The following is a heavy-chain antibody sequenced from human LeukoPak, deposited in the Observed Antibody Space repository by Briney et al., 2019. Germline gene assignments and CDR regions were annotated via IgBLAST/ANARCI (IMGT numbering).Heavy chain of an antibody. CDR2: IDYSGST. Sequence: SETLSLTCTVSGGSISTYYWTWIRQPPGKGLEWIAYIDYSGSTNYNPSLKSRVTISVDTSKNQFSLKVSSVTAADTAVYYCAIGPVEMATTWGQGTLVTVSS. D-gene: IGHD5-24*01. CDR3: AIGPVEMATT. CDR1: GGSISTYY. J-gene: IGHJ5*02. V-gene: IGHV4-59*12.